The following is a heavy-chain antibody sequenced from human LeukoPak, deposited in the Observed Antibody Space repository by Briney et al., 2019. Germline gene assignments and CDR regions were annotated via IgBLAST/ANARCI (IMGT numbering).Heavy chain of an antibody. CDR2: ISVYNGNT. Sequence: ASVKVSCKASGHTFTSYGISWVRQAPGQGLEWMGWISVYNGNTNYAQKFQDRVIMTTDTSTSTAYMDLRSLRSDDTAVYYCAKVRSQWLLAGLDYWGQGTLVTVSS. D-gene: IGHD6-19*01. CDR3: AKVRSQWLLAGLDY. CDR1: GHTFTSYG. J-gene: IGHJ4*02. V-gene: IGHV1-18*01.